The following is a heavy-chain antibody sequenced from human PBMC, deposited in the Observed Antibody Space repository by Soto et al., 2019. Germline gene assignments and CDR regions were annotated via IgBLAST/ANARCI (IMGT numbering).Heavy chain of an antibody. CDR1: GYTFTDSF. Sequence: VQLVQSGAEVKKPGASVKVSCNTSGYTFTDSFMHWVRQAPGQGLQWMGWINPYSGAANHAQRFQGRVTMTSDTSISTAYMELSKLRSDDTAVYYCARGTHYDIRDYFDYWGQGTLVTVSS. J-gene: IGHJ4*02. D-gene: IGHD3-22*01. V-gene: IGHV1-2*02. CDR2: INPYSGAA. CDR3: ARGTHYDIRDYFDY.